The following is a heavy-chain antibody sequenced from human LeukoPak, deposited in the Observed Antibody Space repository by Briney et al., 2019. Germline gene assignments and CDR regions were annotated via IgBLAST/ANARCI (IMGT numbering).Heavy chain of an antibody. V-gene: IGHV3-74*01. D-gene: IGHD4-23*01. CDR1: GFTFSYSW. Sequence: PGGSLRLSCAASGFTFSYSWMHWVRQAPGKGLVWVSRISGDGGSTTYADPVKGRFTISIDNAKNTLYLQMNSLRAEDTAVYYCARGDYGGNSPDYWGQGTLVTVSS. CDR2: ISGDGGST. J-gene: IGHJ4*02. CDR3: ARGDYGGNSPDY.